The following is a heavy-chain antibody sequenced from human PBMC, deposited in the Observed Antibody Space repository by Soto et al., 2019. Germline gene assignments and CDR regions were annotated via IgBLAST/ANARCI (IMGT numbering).Heavy chain of an antibody. D-gene: IGHD3-3*02. CDR2: ISGSGGST. CDR3: AKQSLIYHLQLFYDIDA. V-gene: IGHV3-23*01. Sequence: GGSLRLSCAASGFTFSSYAMSWVRQAPGKGLEWVSAISGSGGSTYYADSVKGRFTISRDNSKNTLYLQVNSLRAEDTAVYYCAKQSLIYHLQLFYDIDAWGQGTLVTVSS. J-gene: IGHJ4*01. CDR1: GFTFSSYA.